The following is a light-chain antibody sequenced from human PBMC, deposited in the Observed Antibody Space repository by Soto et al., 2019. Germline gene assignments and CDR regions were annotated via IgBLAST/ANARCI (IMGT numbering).Light chain of an antibody. CDR3: QQYGSSPIT. CDR2: GAS. J-gene: IGKJ5*01. CDR1: QSVSSN. V-gene: IGKV3-20*01. Sequence: IVMTHSPATLSVSPWERATLSCRASQSVSSNLAWYQQKPGQAPRLLIYGASSRATGIPDRFSGSGSGTDFTLTISRLEPEDFAVYYCQQYGSSPITFGQGTRLEIK.